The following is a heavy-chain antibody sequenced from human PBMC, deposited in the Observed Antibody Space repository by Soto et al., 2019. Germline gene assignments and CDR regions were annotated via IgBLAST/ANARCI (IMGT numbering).Heavy chain of an antibody. CDR2: TYYRSKWYN. Sequence: LSQTLSLTCAISGDSVSSNSAAWNWIRQSPSRGLEWLGRTYYRSKWYNDYAVSVKSRITINPDTSKNQFSLQLNSVTPEDTAVYYCARDGLYYDILTGYFNDAFDIWGQGTMVTVSS. V-gene: IGHV6-1*01. D-gene: IGHD3-9*01. CDR1: GDSVSSNSAA. J-gene: IGHJ3*02. CDR3: ARDGLYYDILTGYFNDAFDI.